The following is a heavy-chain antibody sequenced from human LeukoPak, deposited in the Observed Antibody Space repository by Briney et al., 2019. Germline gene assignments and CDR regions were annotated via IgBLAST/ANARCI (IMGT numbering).Heavy chain of an antibody. J-gene: IGHJ4*02. Sequence: ASVTVSCKTSGYTLTNYGIIWVRQAPGQGLEWMGWISAYDGNTNYAQKLQGRVTMTTDTSTTTAYMELRSLRSDDTAVYYCARELRYFDYSGGFDYWGQGTLVTVSS. CDR1: GYTLTNYG. D-gene: IGHD3-9*01. CDR3: ARELRYFDYSGGFDY. CDR2: ISAYDGNT. V-gene: IGHV1-18*01.